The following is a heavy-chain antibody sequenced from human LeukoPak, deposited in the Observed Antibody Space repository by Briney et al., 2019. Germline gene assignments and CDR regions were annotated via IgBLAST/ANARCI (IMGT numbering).Heavy chain of an antibody. D-gene: IGHD1-26*01. CDR1: GHTFTSYG. V-gene: IGHV1-18*01. Sequence: GASVKVLCKASGHTFTSYGISWVRHARGQALECMRCISAYNGNTNYAQKLQGRVNMTTDTSTSTAYMELRSLRSDDTAVYYCARGGGSYFIVFDYWGQGTLVTVSS. J-gene: IGHJ4*02. CDR3: ARGGGSYFIVFDY. CDR2: ISAYNGNT.